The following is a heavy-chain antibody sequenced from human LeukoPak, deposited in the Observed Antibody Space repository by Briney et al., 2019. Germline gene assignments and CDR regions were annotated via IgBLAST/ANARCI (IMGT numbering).Heavy chain of an antibody. CDR1: GFTFSRNA. D-gene: IGHD2-15*01. J-gene: IGHJ4*02. V-gene: IGHV3-23*01. CDR2: INGSGNRT. CDR3: AKWGCSGGSCYPFDY. Sequence: GGSLRLSCAASGFTFSRNAMGWVGQAAGKELEWVSAINGSGNRTYYADSVKGRFTISRDNSKNTLYLQMNSLRAEDTAIYYCAKWGCSGGSCYPFDYWGQGTLVTVSS.